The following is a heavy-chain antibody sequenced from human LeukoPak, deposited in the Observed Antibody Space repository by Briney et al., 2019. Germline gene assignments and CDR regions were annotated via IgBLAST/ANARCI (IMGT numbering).Heavy chain of an antibody. Sequence: ASVKVSCKASGGTFSSYAINWVRQATGQGLEWMGWMNPNSGNTGYAQKFQGRVTMTRNTSISTAYMELSSLRSEDTAVYYCARVVTMVRGVIISIPAGYWGQGTLVTVSS. D-gene: IGHD3-10*01. CDR3: ARVVTMVRGVIISIPAGY. CDR2: MNPNSGNT. V-gene: IGHV1-8*02. J-gene: IGHJ4*02. CDR1: GGTFSSYA.